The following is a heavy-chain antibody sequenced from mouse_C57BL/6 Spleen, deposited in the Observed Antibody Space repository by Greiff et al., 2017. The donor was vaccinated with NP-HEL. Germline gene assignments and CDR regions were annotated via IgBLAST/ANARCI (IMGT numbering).Heavy chain of an antibody. Sequence: QVQLKESGPELVKPGASVKISCKASGYAFSSSWMNWVKQRPGKGLEWIGRIYPGDGDTNYNGKFKGKATLTADKSSSTAYMQLSSLTSEDSAVYFCAGRYFDVWGTGTTVTVSS. D-gene: IGHD1-1*01. V-gene: IGHV1-82*01. CDR3: AGRYFDV. J-gene: IGHJ1*03. CDR2: IYPGDGDT. CDR1: GYAFSSSW.